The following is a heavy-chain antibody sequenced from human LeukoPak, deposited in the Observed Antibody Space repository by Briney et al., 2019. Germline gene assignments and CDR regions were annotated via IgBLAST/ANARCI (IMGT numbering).Heavy chain of an antibody. CDR1: GFTFSSYA. V-gene: IGHV3-23*01. Sequence: GGSLRLSCAASGFTFSSYAMNWVRQAPGKGLEWVSGISGSGGSTYYADSVKGRFTVSRDNSKNTLYLQMNSLRAEDTAVYYCAKDGYSGYAGPYYFDYWGQGTLVTVSS. D-gene: IGHD5-12*01. J-gene: IGHJ4*02. CDR2: ISGSGGST. CDR3: AKDGYSGYAGPYYFDY.